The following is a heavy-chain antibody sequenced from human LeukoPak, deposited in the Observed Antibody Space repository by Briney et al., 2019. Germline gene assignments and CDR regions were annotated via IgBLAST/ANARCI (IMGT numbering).Heavy chain of an antibody. Sequence: GGSLRLSCAASGFTFSSYGMNWVRQAPGKGLEWVAFIRYDGINKYYTDSVKGRFTISRDNSKNTLYLQMNSLRAEDTAVYYCAKDSSGWYDPYYYMDVWGKGTTVTISS. D-gene: IGHD6-19*01. J-gene: IGHJ6*03. CDR3: AKDSSGWYDPYYYMDV. V-gene: IGHV3-30*02. CDR2: IRYDGINK. CDR1: GFTFSSYG.